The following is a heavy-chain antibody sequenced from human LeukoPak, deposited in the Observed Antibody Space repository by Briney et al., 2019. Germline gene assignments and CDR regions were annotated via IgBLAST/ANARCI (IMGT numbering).Heavy chain of an antibody. Sequence: GGSLRLSCAASGFTVSSNYMSWVRQALGKGLEWVSVIYSGGSTYYADSVKGRSTISRDNSKNTLYLQMNSLRAEDTAVYYCARGFGPNAFDIWGQGTMVTVSS. D-gene: IGHD3-3*01. V-gene: IGHV3-66*01. J-gene: IGHJ3*02. CDR3: ARGFGPNAFDI. CDR2: IYSGGST. CDR1: GFTVSSNY.